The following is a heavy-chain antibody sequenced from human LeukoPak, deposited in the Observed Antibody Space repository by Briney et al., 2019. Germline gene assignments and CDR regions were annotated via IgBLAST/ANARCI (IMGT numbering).Heavy chain of an antibody. CDR3: GRQGYTASYYFVDY. J-gene: IGHJ4*02. Sequence: SETLSLTCTVSGDSMTGYYWSWIRQSPGKGLDWIGYIFYSGGTKYNRPLKSRVSVSVDTSKKQFSLRLRSVTAADTAVYYCGRQGYTASYYFVDYWSQGTLVTVSS. CDR2: IFYSGGT. V-gene: IGHV4-59*08. D-gene: IGHD3-10*01. CDR1: GDSMTGYY.